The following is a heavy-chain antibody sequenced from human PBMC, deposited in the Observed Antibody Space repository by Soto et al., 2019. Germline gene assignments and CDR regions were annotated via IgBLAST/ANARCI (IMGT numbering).Heavy chain of an antibody. CDR3: ARDSWDCSSTSCLDLYYYYYYMDV. CDR2: IIPILGIA. J-gene: IGHJ6*03. V-gene: IGHV1-69*04. CDR1: GGTFSSYT. Sequence: SVKVSCKASGGTFSSYTISWVRQAPGQGLEWMGRIIPILGIANYAQKFQGRVTITADKSTSTAYMELSSLRSEDTAVYYCARDSWDCSSTSCLDLYYYYYYMDVWGKGTTVTVSS. D-gene: IGHD2-2*01.